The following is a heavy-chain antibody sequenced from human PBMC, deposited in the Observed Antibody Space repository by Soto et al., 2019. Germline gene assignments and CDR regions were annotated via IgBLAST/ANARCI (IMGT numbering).Heavy chain of an antibody. D-gene: IGHD3-3*01. CDR2: IYSGGRT. CDR3: ARDTYDDY. CDR1: GVTVSNNY. Sequence: EVQLVESGGGLVQPGGSLRLSCAASGVTVSNNYMSWVRQAPGKGLEWVSVIYSGGRTYYAGSVKGRFIISRDSSKNTLYLQMNSLRAEDTAVYYCARDTYDDYRGQGTLVTVSS. J-gene: IGHJ4*02. V-gene: IGHV3-66*01.